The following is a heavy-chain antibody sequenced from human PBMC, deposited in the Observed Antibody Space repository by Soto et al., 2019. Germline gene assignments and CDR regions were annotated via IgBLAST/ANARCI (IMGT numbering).Heavy chain of an antibody. CDR1: GYTFTSYD. CDR2: MNPNSGNT. J-gene: IGHJ6*02. D-gene: IGHD3-10*01. CDR3: AREGLGSPSSGMDV. V-gene: IGHV1-8*01. Sequence: QVQLVQSGAEVKKPGASVKVSCKASGYTFTSYDINWVRQATGQGLEWMGWMNPNSGNTGYAQKFQGRVTMTRNTSISTAYRELSSLRSEDTAVYDCAREGLGSPSSGMDVWGQGTTVTVSS.